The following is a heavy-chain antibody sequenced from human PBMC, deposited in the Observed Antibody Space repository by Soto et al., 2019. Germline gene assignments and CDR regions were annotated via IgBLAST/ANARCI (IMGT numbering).Heavy chain of an antibody. J-gene: IGHJ4*02. CDR2: SIPMFCTA. D-gene: IGHD3-3*01. CDR3: ASGTYYDFWSGSHYFDY. V-gene: IGHV1-69*01. Sequence: QLQLVQSGAEVKKPGSSVKVSCKASGGTFNSYAINWVRQAPGQGLQWMGGSIPMFCTANYAQKFQDRVTITADESTSTAYMELSSLRSEDTAVYYCASGTYYDFWSGSHYFDYWGQGTLVTVSS. CDR1: GGTFNSYA.